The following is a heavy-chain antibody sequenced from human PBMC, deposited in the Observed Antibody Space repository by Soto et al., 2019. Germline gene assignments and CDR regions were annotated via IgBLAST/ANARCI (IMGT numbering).Heavy chain of an antibody. CDR1: GLTFSTYA. CDR3: AKSPGGLDGYNSDYYGMDV. V-gene: IGHV3-23*01. D-gene: IGHD5-12*01. J-gene: IGHJ6*02. Sequence: EVHLLESGGDLVQPGGSLRLSCTASGLTFSTYAMSWVRQAPGKRLEWVSAIGGSGTGGRTYYADSVKGRFTISRDNSTNTMYLQMNSLRADDTAVYYWAKSPGGLDGYNSDYYGMDVWGQGTTVTVSS. CDR2: IGGSGTGGRT.